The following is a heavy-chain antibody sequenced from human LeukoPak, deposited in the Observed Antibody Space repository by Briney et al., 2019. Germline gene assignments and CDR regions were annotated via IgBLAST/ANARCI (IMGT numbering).Heavy chain of an antibody. V-gene: IGHV5-51*01. CDR1: GYSFTSYW. J-gene: IGHJ4*02. Sequence: GESLKISCKGSGYSFTSYWIGWVRQMPGKGLEWMGIIYPGDSDTRYSPSFQGQVAISADKSISTAYLQWSSLKASDTAVYYCARLRSYDILTGPFDYWGQGTLVTVSS. D-gene: IGHD3-9*01. CDR2: IYPGDSDT. CDR3: ARLRSYDILTGPFDY.